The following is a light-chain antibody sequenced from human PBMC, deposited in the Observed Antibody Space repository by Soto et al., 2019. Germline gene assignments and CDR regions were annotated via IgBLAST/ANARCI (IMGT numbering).Light chain of an antibody. CDR3: QQSYRTPV. J-gene: IGKJ5*01. CDR2: AAS. V-gene: IGKV1-39*01. Sequence: DVQMTHNPSSLSASVGDRVTITCRASQSISSYLNWYQQKPGKAPKLLIYAASSLQSGVPSRFSGSGSGTDFTLTISSLQPEDFATYYCQQSYRTPVFGQGTRLEIK. CDR1: QSISSY.